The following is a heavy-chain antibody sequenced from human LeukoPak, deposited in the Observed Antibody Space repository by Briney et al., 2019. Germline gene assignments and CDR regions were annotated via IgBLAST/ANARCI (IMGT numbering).Heavy chain of an antibody. V-gene: IGHV3-74*01. J-gene: IGHJ4*02. CDR3: AKDLTLFRYGAPFDY. CDR2: INSDGSST. D-gene: IGHD4/OR15-4a*01. Sequence: PGGSLRLSCAASGFTFSSYWMHWVRQAPGKGLVWVSRINSDGSSTSYADSVKGRFTISRDNSKNTLYLQMNSLRAEDTAVYYCAKDLTLFRYGAPFDYWGQGTLVTVSS. CDR1: GFTFSSYW.